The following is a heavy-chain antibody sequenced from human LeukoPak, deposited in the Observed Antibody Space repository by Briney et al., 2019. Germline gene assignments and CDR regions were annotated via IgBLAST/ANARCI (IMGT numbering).Heavy chain of an antibody. CDR3: ARLLPASRHYFDY. J-gene: IGHJ4*02. CDR2: IYGAGAT. V-gene: IGHV3-53*01. D-gene: IGHD2-15*01. CDR1: GLTVSSEY. Sequence: GGSLRLSCVAYGLTVSSEYLAWVRQAPGKGLEWISVIYGAGATYYADSVQGRFTISRDTYSNALYLQMNSLRVEDTAVYHCARLLPASRHYFDYWGQGTLVTVSS.